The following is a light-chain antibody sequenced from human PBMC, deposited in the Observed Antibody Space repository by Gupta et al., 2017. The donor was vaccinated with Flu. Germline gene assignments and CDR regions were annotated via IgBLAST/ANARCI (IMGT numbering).Light chain of an antibody. CDR1: ESVTNN. Sequence: EIVMTQSPAALSVSPGERVTLSCRASESVTNNNVAWYQQKPGQAPRLLIYRASTRATGVPARFGGSGSGTEFTLTVTSLQSEDFGVYYCQQHYTWPLTFGRRTKVDI. CDR2: RAS. J-gene: IGKJ3*01. CDR3: QQHYTWPLT. V-gene: IGKV3-15*01.